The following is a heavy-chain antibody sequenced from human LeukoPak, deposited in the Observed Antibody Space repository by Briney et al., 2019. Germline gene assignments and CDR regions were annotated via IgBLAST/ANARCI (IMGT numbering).Heavy chain of an antibody. D-gene: IGHD2-15*01. CDR2: FYTRGST. CDR1: GGSINNYY. CDR3: ARGRYCSADICSGGDAFDI. J-gene: IGHJ3*02. Sequence: SETLSLTCTVSGGSINNYYWIWIRQPAGKGLEWIGRFYTRGSTNYNPSLKSRATMSVDTSKNQFSLKLSSVTAADTAVYYCARGRYCSADICSGGDAFDIWGQGTMVSVSS. V-gene: IGHV4-4*07.